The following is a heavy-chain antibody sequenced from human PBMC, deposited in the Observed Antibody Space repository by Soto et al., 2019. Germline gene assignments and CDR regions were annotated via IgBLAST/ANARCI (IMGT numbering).Heavy chain of an antibody. CDR3: ARGYCTTTICDPWFDP. J-gene: IGHJ5*02. V-gene: IGHV5-51*01. D-gene: IGHD2-2*01. CDR1: GYSFTSYW. CDR2: IYPGDSDT. Sequence: EESLKISCTGVGYSFTSYWIGWVRQRPWKGLEWMGIIYPGDSDTRYSPSFQGQVTISADKSITTAYLQWSSLKASDTAMYYCARGYCTTTICDPWFDPWGQGTLVTVSS.